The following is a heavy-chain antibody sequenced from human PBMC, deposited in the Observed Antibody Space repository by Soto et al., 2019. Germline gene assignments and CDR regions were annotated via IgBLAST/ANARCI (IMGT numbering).Heavy chain of an antibody. D-gene: IGHD5-12*01. CDR2: ISYDGSNK. V-gene: IGHV3-30*18. CDR1: GFTFSSYG. Sequence: QVQLVESGGGVVQPGRSLRLSCAASGFTFSSYGMHWVRQAPGKGLEWVAVISYDGSNKYYGDSVKGRFTISRDNSKNTLDLQMNSLRAEDTAVYYCAKALLGYEHFCRDVWGQGPTVTVSS. J-gene: IGHJ6*02. CDR3: AKALLGYEHFCRDV.